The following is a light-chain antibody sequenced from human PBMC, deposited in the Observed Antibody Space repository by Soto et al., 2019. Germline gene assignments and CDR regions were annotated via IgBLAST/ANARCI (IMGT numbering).Light chain of an antibody. Sequence: QSALTQPASVSGSPGQSITISCTGTSGDIGSYNRVSWYQQHPGKAPKLIIYEVTDRPSGVSNRFSGSKSGNTASLTISGLQAEDEAEYYCSSYTSRSTLVAFGGGTQLTVL. J-gene: IGLJ2*01. CDR3: SSYTSRSTLVA. CDR1: SGDIGSYNR. CDR2: EVT. V-gene: IGLV2-14*01.